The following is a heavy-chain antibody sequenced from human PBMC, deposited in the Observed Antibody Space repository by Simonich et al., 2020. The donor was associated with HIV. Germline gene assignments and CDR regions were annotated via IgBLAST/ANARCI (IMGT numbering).Heavy chain of an antibody. CDR3: ARLTAGGLGEYFQH. V-gene: IGHV4-34*01. Sequence: QVQLQQGGAGLLKPSETLSLTCAVDGGSFSGYYWGWIRQPPGKGLEWIGEINHRGSTNYNPSLKSRVTISVDTSKNQFSLKLSSVTAADTAVYYCARLTAGGLGEYFQHWGQGTLVTVSS. J-gene: IGHJ1*01. D-gene: IGHD6-13*01. CDR1: GGSFSGYY. CDR2: INHRGST.